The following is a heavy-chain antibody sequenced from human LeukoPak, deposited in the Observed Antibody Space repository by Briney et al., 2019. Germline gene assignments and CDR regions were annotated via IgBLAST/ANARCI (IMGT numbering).Heavy chain of an antibody. CDR3: AKDHRPIRGVNPFDY. Sequence: GGSLRLSCAASGFTFSSYGMHWVRQAPGKGLEWVAVISYDGSNKYYADSVKGRFTISRDNSKNTLYPQMNSLRAEDTAVYYCAKDHRPIRGVNPFDYWGQGTLVTVSS. D-gene: IGHD3-10*01. J-gene: IGHJ4*02. V-gene: IGHV3-30*18. CDR2: ISYDGSNK. CDR1: GFTFSSYG.